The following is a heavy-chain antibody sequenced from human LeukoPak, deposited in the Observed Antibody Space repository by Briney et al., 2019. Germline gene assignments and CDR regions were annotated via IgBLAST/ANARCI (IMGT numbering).Heavy chain of an antibody. J-gene: IGHJ3*02. CDR2: INGDGSNT. CDR1: GXXFRSFW. D-gene: IGHD3-10*01. V-gene: IGHV3-74*01. CDR3: ARGSGSYSSDAFDI. Sequence: PGGSLRXSXXASGXXFRSFWMHWVRQTPGKGLVWVSRINGDGSNTTYADSVKGRFTTSRDTAKNTVYLQMNSLRAEDTAVYYCARGSGSYSSDAFDIWGQGTMVTVSS.